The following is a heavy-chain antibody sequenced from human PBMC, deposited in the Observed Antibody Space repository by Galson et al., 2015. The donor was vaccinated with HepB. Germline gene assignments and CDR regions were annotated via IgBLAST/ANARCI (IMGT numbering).Heavy chain of an antibody. CDR3: ARWSDDRKADC. V-gene: IGHV3-33*01. CDR2: IWHAGS. J-gene: IGHJ4*02. CDR1: GFIFGDYG. Sequence: SLRLSCAASGFIFGDYGMHWVRQAPGRGLEWVATIWHAGSYYAGSVQGRFTISREDSKNTLYLQMNRLRAEDTARYYCARWSDDRKADCWGQGTLVTVSA.